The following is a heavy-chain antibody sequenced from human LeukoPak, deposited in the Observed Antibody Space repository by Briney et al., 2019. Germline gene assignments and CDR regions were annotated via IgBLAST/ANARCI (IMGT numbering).Heavy chain of an antibody. D-gene: IGHD2-2*01. CDR1: GFTFSNYW. Sequence: GGSLRLSCAASGFTFSNYWMHWVRQAPGKGLEWVAVISYDGSNKYYADSVKGRFTISRDNSKNTLYLQMNSLRAEDTAVYYCARSGIVVVPAARRRPQSITKNWFDPWGQGTLVTVSS. CDR2: ISYDGSNK. J-gene: IGHJ5*02. CDR3: ARSGIVVVPAARRRPQSITKNWFDP. V-gene: IGHV3-30-3*01.